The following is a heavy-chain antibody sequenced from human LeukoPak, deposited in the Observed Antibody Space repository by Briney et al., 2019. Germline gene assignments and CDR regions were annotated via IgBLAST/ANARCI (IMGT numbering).Heavy chain of an antibody. V-gene: IGHV3-9*01. CDR2: ISWNSGSI. J-gene: IGHJ4*02. CDR1: GFTFDDYA. D-gene: IGHD3-22*01. CDR3: AKDRDYYDSSGYNAYFDY. Sequence: PEGSLRLSCAASGFTFDDYAMHWVRQAPGKGLEWVSGISWNSGSIVYADSVKGRFTISRDNAKNSLYLQMNSLRAEDTALYYCAKDRDYYDSSGYNAYFDYWGQGTLVTVSS.